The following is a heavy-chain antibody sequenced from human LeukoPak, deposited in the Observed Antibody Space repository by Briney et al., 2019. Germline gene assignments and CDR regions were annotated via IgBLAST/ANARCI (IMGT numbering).Heavy chain of an antibody. CDR1: GYTFTGYY. V-gene: IGHV1-2*02. D-gene: IGHD2-15*01. J-gene: IGHJ5*02. CDR2: INPNSGGT. CDR3: ARLGYCSGGSCWNWFDP. Sequence: ASVKVSCKASGYTFTGYYMHWVRQAPGQGLEWMGWINPNSGGTNYAQKFQGRVTMTRDTSTSTAYMELSRLRSDDTAVYYCARLGYCSGGSCWNWFDPWGQGTLVTVSS.